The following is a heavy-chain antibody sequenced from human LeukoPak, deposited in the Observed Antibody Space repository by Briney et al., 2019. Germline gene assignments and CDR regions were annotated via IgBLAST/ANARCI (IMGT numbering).Heavy chain of an antibody. Sequence: ASVKVSCKASGYTFTSYYMHWVRQAPGQGLEWMGIINPSGGSTSYAQKFQGRVTMTRDTSTSTVYMELSSLRSEDTAVYYCARDLADIVVVPAAMPDYWGQGTLVTVSS. CDR2: INPSGGST. V-gene: IGHV1-46*01. J-gene: IGHJ4*02. CDR1: GYTFTSYY. D-gene: IGHD2-2*01. CDR3: ARDLADIVVVPAAMPDY.